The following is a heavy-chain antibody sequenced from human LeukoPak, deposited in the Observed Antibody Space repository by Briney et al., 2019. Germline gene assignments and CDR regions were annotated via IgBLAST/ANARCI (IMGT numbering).Heavy chain of an antibody. CDR3: ARVVPGPFNRFDP. CDR1: GYTFNTYD. D-gene: IGHD2-8*02. Sequence: ASVKVSCKASGYTFNTYDINWVRQATGQGLEWMGWMNPNSGNTGYAQKFQGRVTFTRDTSIRTAYMELSSLRSEDTAVYYCARVVPGPFNRFDPWGQGTLVTVSS. CDR2: MNPNSGNT. V-gene: IGHV1-8*03. J-gene: IGHJ5*02.